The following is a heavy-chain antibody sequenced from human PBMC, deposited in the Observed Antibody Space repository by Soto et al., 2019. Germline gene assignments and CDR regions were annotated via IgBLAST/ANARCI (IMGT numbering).Heavy chain of an antibody. CDR3: AKETGYSYGFQPNALDV. D-gene: IGHD5-18*01. CDR1: GFTFSRYA. V-gene: IGHV3-23*01. J-gene: IGHJ6*02. CDR2: ISSRGDRT. Sequence: PGGSLRFSCAGSGFTFSRYAMNWVRQAPGKGLEWVSIISSRGDRTSYAGSVKGRFTISRDDSKNTLFLHMNSLGAEDTAVYYCAKETGYSYGFQPNALDVWGQGTTVTVSS.